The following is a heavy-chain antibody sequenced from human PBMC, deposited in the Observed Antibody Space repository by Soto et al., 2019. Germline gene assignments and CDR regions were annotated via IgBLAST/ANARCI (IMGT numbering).Heavy chain of an antibody. J-gene: IGHJ5*02. CDR3: ARHGYYGSRPRWWFDP. Sequence: SETLSLTCPLSVGSISTMSYYWGWVRQSPGEGLEWIASIYHGGSTVYNPSLQSRVTIWLGTSENQVLLELSYMTSAYMTIYYCARHGYYGSRPRWWFDPWGQGTLVTVSS. V-gene: IGHV4-39*01. CDR1: VGSISTMSYY. D-gene: IGHD3-10*01. CDR2: IYHGGST.